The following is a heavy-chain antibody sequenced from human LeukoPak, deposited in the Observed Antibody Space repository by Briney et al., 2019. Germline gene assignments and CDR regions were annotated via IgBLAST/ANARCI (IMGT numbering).Heavy chain of an antibody. J-gene: IGHJ4*02. CDR3: ASGSSGSSSWSIAY. CDR2: IWYDGSNK. CDR1: GFIFSTYG. D-gene: IGHD6-6*01. V-gene: IGHV3-33*01. Sequence: PGGSLRLSCAASGFIFSTYGMHWVRQAPGKGLEWVAVIWYDGSNKYYTDSVKGRFTISRDNSKSTLSLQMNSLRVEDTAVYYCASGSSGSSSWSIAYWGQGTLVTVSS.